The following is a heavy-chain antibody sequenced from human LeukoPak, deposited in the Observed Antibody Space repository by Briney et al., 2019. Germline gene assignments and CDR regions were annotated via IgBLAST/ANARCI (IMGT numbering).Heavy chain of an antibody. CDR3: AREGDGLLSKDFDY. Sequence: GASVKVSCKASGYTFSGYYIHWVRQAPGQGLEWMGYSSPNSGGANSAQKFRGRVTMTRDTSISTAYMELTRLGSDDTAVYYCAREGDGLLSKDFDYWGQGTPVTVSS. CDR1: GYTFSGYY. CDR2: SSPNSGGA. D-gene: IGHD2-15*01. V-gene: IGHV1-2*02. J-gene: IGHJ4*02.